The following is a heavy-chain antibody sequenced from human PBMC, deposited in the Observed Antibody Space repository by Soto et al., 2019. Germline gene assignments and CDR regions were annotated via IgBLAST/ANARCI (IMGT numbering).Heavy chain of an antibody. Sequence: QVQLQESGPGLVKPSQTLSLTCTVSGGSISSGDYYWSWIRQPPGKGLEWIGYIYYSGSTYYNPPCQGRVNTSGDPSKTPFSLKLSSVTAADTAVYSCASASPVVTDVWGQGTTVTVSS. CDR2: IYYSGST. CDR1: GGSISSGDYY. D-gene: IGHD5-18*01. CDR3: ASASPVVTDV. J-gene: IGHJ6*02. V-gene: IGHV4-30-4*01.